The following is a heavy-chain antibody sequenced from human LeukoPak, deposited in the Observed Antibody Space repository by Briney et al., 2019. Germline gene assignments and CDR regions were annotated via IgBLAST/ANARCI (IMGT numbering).Heavy chain of an antibody. D-gene: IGHD2-21*01. V-gene: IGHV3-11*05. CDR2: ISSSSSYT. CDR1: GFTFSDYY. Sequence: GGSLRLSCAASGFTFSDYYMSWIRQAPGKGLEWVSYISSSSSYTNYADSVKGRFTISRDNAKNSLYLQMNSLRAEDTAVYYCARVNRAASVVDYWGQGTLVTVSS. J-gene: IGHJ4*02. CDR3: ARVNRAASVVDY.